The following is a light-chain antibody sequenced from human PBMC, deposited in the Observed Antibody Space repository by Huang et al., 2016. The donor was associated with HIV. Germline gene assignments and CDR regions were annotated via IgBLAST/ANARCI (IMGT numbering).Light chain of an antibody. J-gene: IGKJ2*01. CDR2: GAS. CDR1: QSVSSN. Sequence: EIVMTQSPATLSVSPGEGATLSCRASQSVSSNLAWYQQKPGQAPRLLIYGASTRAPDIPARFSGSGSGTEFTLTISSLQSEYFAVYYCQQYNNWPSYTFGQGTKLEIK. V-gene: IGKV3-15*01. CDR3: QQYNNWPSYT.